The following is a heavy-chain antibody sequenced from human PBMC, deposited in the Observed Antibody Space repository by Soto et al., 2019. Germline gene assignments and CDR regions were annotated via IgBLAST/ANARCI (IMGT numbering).Heavy chain of an antibody. V-gene: IGHV3-30*18. CDR3: AKDLTVIPHYYYGMDV. Sequence: PGGSLRLSCAASGFTFSSYGMHWVRQAPGKGLEWVAVISYDGSNKYYADSVKGRFTISRDNSKNTLYLQMNSLRAEDTAVYYCAKDLTVIPHYYYGMDVWGQGTTVTVSS. D-gene: IGHD4-4*01. J-gene: IGHJ6*02. CDR1: GFTFSSYG. CDR2: ISYDGSNK.